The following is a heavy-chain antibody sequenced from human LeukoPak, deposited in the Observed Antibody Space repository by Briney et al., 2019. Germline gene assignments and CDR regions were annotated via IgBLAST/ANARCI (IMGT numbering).Heavy chain of an antibody. CDR1: GGSISSRSYY. J-gene: IGHJ3*02. CDR3: ARTVVVVAATAFDI. D-gene: IGHD2-15*01. V-gene: IGHV4-39*01. CDR2: IYYSGST. Sequence: SETLSLTCTVSGGSISSRSYYWGWIRQPPGKGLEWIGSIYYSGSTYYNPSLKSRVTISVDTSKNQFSLKLSSVTAADTAVYYCARTVVVVAATAFDIWGQGTMVTASS.